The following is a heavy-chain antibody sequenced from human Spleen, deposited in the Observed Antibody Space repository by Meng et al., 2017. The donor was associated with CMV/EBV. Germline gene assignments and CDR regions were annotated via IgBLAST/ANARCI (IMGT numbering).Heavy chain of an antibody. J-gene: IGHJ6*02. CDR3: ARDSGDYYYYGMDV. D-gene: IGHD1-1*01. V-gene: IGHV3-53*01. CDR1: GFTFSSYS. Sequence: GESLKISCAASGFTFSSYSMNWVRQAPGKGLEWVSVIYSGGSTYYADSVKGRFTISRDNSKNTLYLQMNSLRAEDTAVYYCARDSGDYYYYGMDVWGQGTTVTVSS. CDR2: IYSGGST.